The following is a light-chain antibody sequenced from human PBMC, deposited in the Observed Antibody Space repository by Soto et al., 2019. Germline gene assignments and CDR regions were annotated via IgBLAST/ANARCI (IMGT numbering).Light chain of an antibody. Sequence: QSVLTQPRSVSGSPGQSVTISCTGTSSDVGGYNYVSWYQQHPGKAPKLMIYDVTKRPSGVPDRFSGSKSGNTASLTNSGLQAEDEADYHCCSYAGSYSFYVFGTGTKVTVL. CDR3: CSYAGSYSFYV. CDR2: DVT. V-gene: IGLV2-11*01. CDR1: SSDVGGYNY. J-gene: IGLJ1*01.